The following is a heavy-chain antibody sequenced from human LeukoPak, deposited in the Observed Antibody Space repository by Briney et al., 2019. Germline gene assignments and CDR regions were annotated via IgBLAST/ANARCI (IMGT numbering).Heavy chain of an antibody. CDR3: ARPTYSGSYSGAFDI. J-gene: IGHJ3*02. CDR2: IYHSGST. Sequence: SETLSLTCAVSGYSISSGYYWGRIWQPPGKGLEWIGSIYHSGSTYYNPSLKSRVTISVDTSKNQFSLKLSSVTAADTAVYYCARPTYSGSYSGAFDIWGQGTMVTVSS. CDR1: GYSISSGYY. D-gene: IGHD1-26*01. V-gene: IGHV4-38-2*01.